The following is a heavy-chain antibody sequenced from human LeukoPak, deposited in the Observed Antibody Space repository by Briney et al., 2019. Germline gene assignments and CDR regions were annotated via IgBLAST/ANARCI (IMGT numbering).Heavy chain of an antibody. V-gene: IGHV3-21*01. CDR1: GFTFSTYD. CDR2: ISSSSSYI. D-gene: IGHD2-21*02. CDR3: ARDYHSRAVVTAIKYAFDI. Sequence: GGSLRLSCAASGFTFSTYDMNWVRQGPGKGLEWVSSISSSSSYIYYADSVKGRFTISRDNAKNSLYLQMNSLRAEDTAVYYCARDYHSRAVVTAIKYAFDIWGQGTMVTVSS. J-gene: IGHJ3*02.